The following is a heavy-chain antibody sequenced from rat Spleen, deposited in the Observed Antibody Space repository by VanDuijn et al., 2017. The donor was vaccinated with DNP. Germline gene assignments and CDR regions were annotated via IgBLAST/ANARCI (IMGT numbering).Heavy chain of an antibody. J-gene: IGHJ3*01. CDR3: AKVRTTGIPGFAY. Sequence: EVQLVETGGGLVQPGRSLKLSCVVSGFTFSNYWMYWIRQAPGKGLEWVASINPDGGTTYYPDSVKGRFTISRYNAENTVYLQLNSLRSEDTATYYCAKVRTTGIPGFAYWGQGTLVTVSS. D-gene: IGHD1-9*01. CDR2: INPDGGTT. CDR1: GFTFSNYW. V-gene: IGHV5-58*01.